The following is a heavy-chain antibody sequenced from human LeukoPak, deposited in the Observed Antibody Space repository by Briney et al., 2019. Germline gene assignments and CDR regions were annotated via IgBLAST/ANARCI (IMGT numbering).Heavy chain of an antibody. Sequence: PGGSLRLSCAASGFTFNDAWMSWVRQAPGKGLEWVSAISGSGGSTYYADSVKGRFTISRDNSKNTLYLQMNSLRAEDTAVYYCAKDGGVEAFDIWGQGTMVAVSS. CDR3: AKDGGVEAFDI. V-gene: IGHV3-23*01. J-gene: IGHJ3*02. CDR2: ISGSGGST. D-gene: IGHD3-3*01. CDR1: GFTFNDAW.